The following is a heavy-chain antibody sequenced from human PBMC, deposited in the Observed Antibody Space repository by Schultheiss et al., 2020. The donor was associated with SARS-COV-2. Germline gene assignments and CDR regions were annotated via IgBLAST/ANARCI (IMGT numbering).Heavy chain of an antibody. V-gene: IGHV4-31*01. J-gene: IGHJ4*02. Sequence: LRLSCTVSGGSVSSGSYYWSWIRQHPGKGLEWIGYIYYSGSTYYNPSLKSQVTISVDTSKNQFSLKVSSVTAADTAVYFCARQIKVGSYYNSATLSFIWGRGALVTVSS. CDR3: ARQIKVGSYYNSATLSFI. CDR1: GGSVSSGSYY. D-gene: IGHD5-24*01. CDR2: IYYSGST.